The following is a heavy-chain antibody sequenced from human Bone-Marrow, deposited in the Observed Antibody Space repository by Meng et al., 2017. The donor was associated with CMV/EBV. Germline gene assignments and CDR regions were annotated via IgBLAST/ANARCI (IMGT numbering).Heavy chain of an antibody. CDR3: ARDLGNPRDNRFDP. V-gene: IGHV1-69*05. Sequence: KASGGTFSSYAISWVRQAPGQGLEWMGGIIPIFGTANYAQKFQGRVTITTDESTSTAYMELSSLRSEDTAVYYCARDLGNPRDNRFDPWGQGTLVTVSS. CDR2: IIPIFGTA. CDR1: GGTFSSYA. J-gene: IGHJ5*02. D-gene: IGHD4-23*01.